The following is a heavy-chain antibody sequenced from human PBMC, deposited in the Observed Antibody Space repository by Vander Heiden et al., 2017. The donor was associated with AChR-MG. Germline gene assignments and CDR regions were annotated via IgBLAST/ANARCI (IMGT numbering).Heavy chain of an antibody. CDR3: AKDPFYGSGSSYYYYYYMDV. V-gene: IGHV3-23*01. CDR2: ISGSGGST. D-gene: IGHD3-10*01. J-gene: IGHJ6*03. CDR1: GFTFSSYA. Sequence: EVQLLESGGGLVQPGGSLRLSCAASGFTFSSYAMSWVRQVPGKGLEWVSAISGSGGSTYYADSVKGRFTISRDNSKNTLYLQMNSLRAEDTAVYYCAKDPFYGSGSSYYYYYYMDVWGKGTTVTVSS.